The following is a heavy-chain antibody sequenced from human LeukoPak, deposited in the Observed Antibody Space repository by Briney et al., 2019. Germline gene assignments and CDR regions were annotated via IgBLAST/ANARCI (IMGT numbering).Heavy chain of an antibody. V-gene: IGHV3-23*01. CDR3: AKEGAWLQLRDYFDY. J-gene: IGHJ4*02. CDR1: GFTFSNHG. D-gene: IGHD5-24*01. CDR2: ISPSGDIK. Sequence: GGSLRLSCATSGFTFSNHGMNWVRQAPGKGLEWVSGISPSGDIKYYADSVKGRFTISRDNSKNTLYLQMNSLRAEDTAVYYCAKEGAWLQLRDYFDYWGQGTLVTVSS.